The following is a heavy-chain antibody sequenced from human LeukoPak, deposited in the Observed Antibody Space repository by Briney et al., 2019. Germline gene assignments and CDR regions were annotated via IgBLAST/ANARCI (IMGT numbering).Heavy chain of an antibody. J-gene: IGHJ5*02. CDR1: GYSISSGYY. Sequence: SETLSLTCTVSGYSISSGYYWGWIRQPPGKGLEWIGSIYHSGSTYYNPSLKSRVTISVDTSKNQCSLKLSSVTAADTAVYYCARAARPRGWFDPWGQGTLVTVSS. V-gene: IGHV4-38-2*02. D-gene: IGHD6-6*01. CDR2: IYHSGST. CDR3: ARAARPRGWFDP.